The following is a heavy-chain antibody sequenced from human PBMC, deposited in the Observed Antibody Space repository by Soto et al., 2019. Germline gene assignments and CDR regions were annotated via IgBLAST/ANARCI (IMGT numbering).Heavy chain of an antibody. V-gene: IGHV3-43D*04. J-gene: IGHJ4*02. Sequence: PGGSLRLSCAASGFTFNDYAMHWVRQAPGKGLEWVSLISWDGENEFYAASVKGRFTISRDNSKDILYLQMNSLRREDSALYYCAKDVGLDGYSYYIDFWGQGTLVTVSS. CDR2: ISWDGENE. CDR3: AKDVGLDGYSYYIDF. D-gene: IGHD3-10*01. CDR1: GFTFNDYA.